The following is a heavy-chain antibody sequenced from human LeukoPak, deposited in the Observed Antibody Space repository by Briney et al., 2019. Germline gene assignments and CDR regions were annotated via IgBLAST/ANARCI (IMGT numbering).Heavy chain of an antibody. CDR3: ARSLKEVYHYYMDV. CDR2: ISAYNGNT. J-gene: IGHJ6*03. V-gene: IGHV1-18*01. CDR1: GYTFTSYG. Sequence: ASVKVSCKASGYTFTSYGISWVRQAPGQGLEWMGWISAYNGNTNYAQKLQGRVTMTTDTSTSTAYMELRSLRSDDTAIYYCARSLKEVYHYYMDVWGKGTTVTISS.